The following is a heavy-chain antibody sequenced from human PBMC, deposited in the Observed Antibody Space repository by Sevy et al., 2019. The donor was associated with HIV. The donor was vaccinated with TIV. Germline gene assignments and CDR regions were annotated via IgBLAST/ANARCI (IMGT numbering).Heavy chain of an antibody. Sequence: GGSLRLSCAASGLTFSNDNMNWVRQAPGKGLEWVSFISSESGYIYYADSVKGRFSISRDNAKNSLYLQMNSLRAEDTAVYYCARDGQVPEPGLYYFDYRGDGTLVSVSS. J-gene: IGHJ4*01. CDR1: GLTFSNDN. CDR3: ARDGQVPEPGLYYFDY. V-gene: IGHV3-21*01. CDR2: ISSESGYI. D-gene: IGHD3-9*01.